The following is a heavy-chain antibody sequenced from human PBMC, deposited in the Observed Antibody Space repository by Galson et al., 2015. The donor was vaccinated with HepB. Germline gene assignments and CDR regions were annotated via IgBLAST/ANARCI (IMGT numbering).Heavy chain of an antibody. V-gene: IGHV3-73*01. CDR3: TRLTQWLAHDY. J-gene: IGHJ4*02. CDR1: GFTFSGSA. Sequence: SLRLSCAASGFTFSGSAMHWVRQASGKGLEWVGRIRSNANSYATAYAASVKGRFTISRDDSKNTAYLQMNSLKTEDTAVYYCTRLTQWLAHDYWGQGTLVAVSS. CDR2: IRSNANSYAT. D-gene: IGHD6-19*01.